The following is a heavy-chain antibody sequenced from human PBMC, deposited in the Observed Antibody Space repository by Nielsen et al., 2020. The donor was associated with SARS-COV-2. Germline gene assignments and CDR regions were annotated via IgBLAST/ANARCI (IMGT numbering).Heavy chain of an antibody. CDR3: ARDYYGSGSYYTTYAPSRVY. CDR2: INPSGGST. Sequence: WVRQVPGQGLEWMGIINPSGGSTSYAQKFQGRVTMTRDTSTSTVYMELSSLRSEDTAVYYCARDYYGSGSYYTTYAPSRVYWGQGTLVTVSS. V-gene: IGHV1-46*01. D-gene: IGHD3-10*01. J-gene: IGHJ4*02.